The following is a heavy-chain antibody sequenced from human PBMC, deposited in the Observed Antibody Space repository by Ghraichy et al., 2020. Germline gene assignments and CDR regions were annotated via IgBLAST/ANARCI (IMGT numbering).Heavy chain of an antibody. J-gene: IGHJ6*02. CDR2: INHSGST. CDR1: GGSFSGYY. V-gene: IGHV4-34*01. CDR3: ARANTRSSSWYGGTNYYYYGMDV. D-gene: IGHD6-13*01. Sequence: TLSLTCAVYGGSFSGYYWSWIRQPPGKGLEWIGEINHSGSTNYNPSLKSRVTISVDTSKNQFSLKLSSVTAADTAVYYCARANTRSSSWYGGTNYYYYGMDVWGQGTTVTVSS.